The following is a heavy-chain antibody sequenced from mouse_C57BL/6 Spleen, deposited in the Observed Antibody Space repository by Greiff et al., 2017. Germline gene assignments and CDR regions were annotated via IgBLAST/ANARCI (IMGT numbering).Heavy chain of an antibody. CDR1: GYTFTSYT. J-gene: IGHJ4*01. Sequence: QVQLQQSGAELARPGASVKMSCKASGYTFTSYTMHWVKQRPGQGLEWIGYINPSSGYTKYNQKFKDKAKLTADKSSSTAYMQLSSLTSEDSAVYYCARRDYDDYAMDYWGQGASVTVSS. V-gene: IGHV1-4*01. CDR3: ARRDYDDYAMDY. CDR2: INPSSGYT. D-gene: IGHD2-4*01.